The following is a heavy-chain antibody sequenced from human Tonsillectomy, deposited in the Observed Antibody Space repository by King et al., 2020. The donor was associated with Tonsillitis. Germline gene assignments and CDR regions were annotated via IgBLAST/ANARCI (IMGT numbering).Heavy chain of an antibody. D-gene: IGHD2-2*02. CDR1: GFTFSSYA. Sequence: VQLVESGGGLVQPGGSLRLSCAASGFTFSSYAMSWVRQAPGKGLEWVSGISGSGGSTYYADSVKGRFTISRDTSKNTLYLQMNSLRAEDTAVYYCASGKGYCSSTSCYTSIDYWGQGTLVTVSS. CDR3: ASGKGYCSSTSCYTSIDY. V-gene: IGHV3-23*04. CDR2: ISGSGGST. J-gene: IGHJ4*02.